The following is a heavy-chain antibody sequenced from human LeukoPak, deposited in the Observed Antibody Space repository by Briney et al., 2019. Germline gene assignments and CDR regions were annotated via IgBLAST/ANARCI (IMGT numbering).Heavy chain of an antibody. V-gene: IGHV3-66*01. D-gene: IGHD7-27*01. Sequence: GGSLRPSCAASGFTVSSNYMSWVRQAPGKGLEWVSVIYSGGSTYYADSVKGRFTISRDNSKNTLYLQMNSLRAEDTAVYYCARDGTGDYYFDYWGQGTLVTVSS. CDR1: GFTVSSNY. J-gene: IGHJ4*02. CDR2: IYSGGST. CDR3: ARDGTGDYYFDY.